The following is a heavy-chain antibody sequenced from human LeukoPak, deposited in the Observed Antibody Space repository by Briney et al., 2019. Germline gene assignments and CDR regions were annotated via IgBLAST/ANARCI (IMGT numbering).Heavy chain of an antibody. CDR3: AGDGYYYDSSGPGDY. CDR1: GGSISSSSYY. J-gene: IGHJ4*02. CDR2: IYYSGST. D-gene: IGHD3-22*01. Sequence: PSETLSLTCTVSGGSISSSSYYWGWIRQPPGKGLEWIGSIYYSGSTYYNPSLKSRVTISVDTSKNQFPLKLSSVTAADTAVYYCAGDGYYYDSSGPGDYWGQGTLVTVSS. V-gene: IGHV4-39*01.